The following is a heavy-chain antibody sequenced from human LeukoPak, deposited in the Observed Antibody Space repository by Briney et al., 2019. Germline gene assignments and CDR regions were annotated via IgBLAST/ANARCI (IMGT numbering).Heavy chain of an antibody. J-gene: IGHJ4*02. D-gene: IGHD6-19*01. Sequence: GGSLRLSCAGSGFTFSTYSMNWVRKAPGKGLEWVSSISTSSIYIYYADSVKGRFTISRDNVKNLLYLQMNSLRAEDTAVYYCARVQRGIAVALDYWGQGTLATVSS. CDR2: ISTSSIYI. CDR3: ARVQRGIAVALDY. V-gene: IGHV3-21*01. CDR1: GFTFSTYS.